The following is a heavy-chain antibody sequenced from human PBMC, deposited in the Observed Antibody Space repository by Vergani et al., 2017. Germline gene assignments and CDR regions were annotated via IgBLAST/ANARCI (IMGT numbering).Heavy chain of an antibody. CDR1: RSTFKTYG. Sequence: QGQLVESGGGIVQPGRSLTLSCVASRSTFKTYGMHWVRQAPGKGLEWVGLIYYDGSNAYYADSVKGRFTISRDNSKNTLYLQMSSLRAEDTAVYYCARDQVPAAIRLNVGNYMDVWGKGTTVIDCS. CDR3: ARDQVPAAIRLNVGNYMDV. J-gene: IGHJ6*03. D-gene: IGHD2-2*02. CDR2: IYYDGSNA. V-gene: IGHV3-33*01.